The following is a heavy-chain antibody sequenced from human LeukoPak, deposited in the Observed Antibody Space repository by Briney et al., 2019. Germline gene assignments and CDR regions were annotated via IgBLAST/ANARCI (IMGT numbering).Heavy chain of an antibody. CDR1: GFTFSSYG. V-gene: IGHV3-30*02. CDR3: AKDVGLYDSSGYYFGY. J-gene: IGHJ4*02. CDR2: IRYDGSNK. D-gene: IGHD3-22*01. Sequence: PGGSLRLSCAASGFTFSSYGMHWVRQAPGKGLEWVAFIRYDGSNKYYADSVKGRFTISRDNSKNTLYLQMNSLRAEDTAVYYCAKDVGLYDSSGYYFGYWGQGTLVTVSS.